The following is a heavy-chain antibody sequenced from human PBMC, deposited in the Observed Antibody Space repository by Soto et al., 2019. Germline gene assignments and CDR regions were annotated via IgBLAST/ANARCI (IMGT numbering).Heavy chain of an antibody. J-gene: IGHJ6*02. CDR2: IYPGDSDT. CDR1: GYNFTTYW. Sequence: GESLKISCKGSGYNFTTYWIDWVRQMPGKGLEWMGIIYPGDSDTRYSPSFQGQVTISVDKSISTAYLQWSSLRASDTAMYFCARGATHGMDVWGQGTTVTVSS. V-gene: IGHV5-51*01. CDR3: ARGATHGMDV.